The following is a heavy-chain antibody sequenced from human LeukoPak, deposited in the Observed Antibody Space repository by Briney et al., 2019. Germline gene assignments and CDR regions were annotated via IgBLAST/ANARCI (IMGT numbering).Heavy chain of an antibody. V-gene: IGHV4-59*01. CDR3: AREPSEPHEAY. CDR2: IYYSGST. J-gene: IGHJ4*02. Sequence: SETLSLTCTVSGGSIGSYYWNWIRQPPGKGLEWIGYIYYSGSTNYNPSLKSRVTISVDTSKNQFSLKLSSVTAADTAVYYCAREPSEPHEAYWGQGTLVTVSS. CDR1: GGSIGSYY.